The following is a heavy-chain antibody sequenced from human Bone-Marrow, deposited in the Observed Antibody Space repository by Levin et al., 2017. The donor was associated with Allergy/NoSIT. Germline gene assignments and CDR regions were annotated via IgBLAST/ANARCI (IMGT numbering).Heavy chain of an antibody. V-gene: IGHV1-2*02. CDR1: GYTFTGYY. CDR2: INPNSGGT. Sequence: GESLKISCKASGYTFTGYYMHWVRQAPGQGLEWMGWINPNSGGTNYAQKFQGRVTMTRDTSISTAYMELSRLRSDDTAVYYCAREYSSSWYNYYYYGMDVWGQGTTVTVSS. J-gene: IGHJ6*02. CDR3: AREYSSSWYNYYYYGMDV. D-gene: IGHD6-13*01.